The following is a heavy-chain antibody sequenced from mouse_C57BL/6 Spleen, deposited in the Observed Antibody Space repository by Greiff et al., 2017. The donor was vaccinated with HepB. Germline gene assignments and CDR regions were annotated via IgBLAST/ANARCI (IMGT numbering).Heavy chain of an antibody. Sequence: QVQLQQPGAELVKPGASVKMSCKASGYTFTSYWITWVKQRPGQGLEWIGDIYPGSGSTNYNEKFKSKATLTVDTSSSTAYMQLSSLTSEDSAGYYCARSGYYDYPWFAYWGQGTLVTVSA. CDR2: IYPGSGST. CDR1: GYTFTSYW. CDR3: ARSGYYDYPWFAY. D-gene: IGHD2-4*01. J-gene: IGHJ3*01. V-gene: IGHV1-55*01.